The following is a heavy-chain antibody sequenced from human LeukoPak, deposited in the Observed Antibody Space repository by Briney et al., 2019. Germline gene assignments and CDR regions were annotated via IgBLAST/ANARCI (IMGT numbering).Heavy chain of an antibody. CDR1: GYTFTSYD. J-gene: IGHJ6*03. CDR3: ARGRAADYYYYYMDV. V-gene: IGHV1-8*01. D-gene: IGHD6-13*01. CDR2: MNPNSGNT. Sequence: ASVKVSCKASGYTFTSYDINWVRQATGQGLEWMGRMNPNSGNTGYAQKFQGRVTMTRNTSISTAYMELSSLRSEDTAVYYCARGRAADYYYYYMDVWGKGTTVTISS.